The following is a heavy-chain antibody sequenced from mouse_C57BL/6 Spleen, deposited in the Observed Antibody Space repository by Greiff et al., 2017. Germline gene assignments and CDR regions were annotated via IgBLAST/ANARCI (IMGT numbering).Heavy chain of an antibody. CDR3: ARSNYGSSSSFDY. D-gene: IGHD1-1*01. Sequence: QVQLQQSGPELVKPGASVKISCKASGFAFSSSWMNWVKQRPGKGLEWIGRIYPGDGDTNYNGKFKGKATLTADKSSSTAYMQLSSLTSEDSAVYCCARSNYGSSSSFDYWGQGTTLTVSS. CDR1: GFAFSSSW. J-gene: IGHJ2*01. V-gene: IGHV1-82*01. CDR2: IYPGDGDT.